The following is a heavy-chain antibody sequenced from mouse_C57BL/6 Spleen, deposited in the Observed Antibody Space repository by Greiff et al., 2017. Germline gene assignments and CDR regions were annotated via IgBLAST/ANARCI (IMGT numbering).Heavy chain of an antibody. CDR2: INPNNGGT. V-gene: IGHV1-22*01. D-gene: IGHD2-5*01. J-gene: IGHJ2*01. CDR3: ARPYYSNYEGDY. Sequence: VQLQQSGPELVKPGASVKMSCKASGYTFTDYNMHWVKQSHGKSLEWIGYINPNNGGTSYNQKFKGKATLTVNKSSSTAYMELRSLTSEDSAVYYCARPYYSNYEGDYWGQGTTLTVSS. CDR1: GYTFTDYN.